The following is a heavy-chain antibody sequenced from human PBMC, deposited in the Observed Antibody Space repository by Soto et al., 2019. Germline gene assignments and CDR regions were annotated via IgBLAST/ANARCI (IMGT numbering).Heavy chain of an antibody. CDR1: GFTFSNSA. J-gene: IGHJ4*02. D-gene: IGHD1-26*01. V-gene: IGHV3-30-3*01. Sequence: QVQLEESGGGVVQPGKSLRLSCAASGFTFSNSALHWVRQAPGKGLEWVAVISYDGSNEYYADSVKGRFTISRDNSKTTLYLQMNNLRAEDTAVYYCARAPRIVGATIDYWGQGTLVTVSS. CDR2: ISYDGSNE. CDR3: ARAPRIVGATIDY.